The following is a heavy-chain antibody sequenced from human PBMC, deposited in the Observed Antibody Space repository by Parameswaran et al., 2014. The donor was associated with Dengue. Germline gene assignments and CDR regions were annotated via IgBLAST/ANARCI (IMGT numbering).Heavy chain of an antibody. J-gene: IGHJ5*02. Sequence: RWIRQPPGKGLEWIGYIYYSGSTNYNPSLKSRVTISVDTSKNQFSLKLSSVTAADTAVYYCARSWNYLNWFDPWGQGTLVTVSS. CDR3: ARSWNYLNWFDP. CDR2: IYYSGST. D-gene: IGHD1-7*01. V-gene: IGHV4-59*01.